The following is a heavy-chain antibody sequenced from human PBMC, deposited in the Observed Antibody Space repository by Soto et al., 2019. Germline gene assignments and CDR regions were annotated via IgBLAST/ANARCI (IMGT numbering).Heavy chain of an antibody. J-gene: IGHJ5*02. Sequence: ASVKVSCKASGYTFTGYYMHWVRQAPGQGLEWMGWINPNSGGTNYAQKFQGWVTVTGDTSISTAYMELSRLRSDDTAVYYCARSGGRAAIPGVGFDPWGQGTLVTVSS. CDR3: ARSGGRAAIPGVGFDP. CDR1: GYTFTGYY. D-gene: IGHD2-2*02. V-gene: IGHV1-2*04. CDR2: INPNSGGT.